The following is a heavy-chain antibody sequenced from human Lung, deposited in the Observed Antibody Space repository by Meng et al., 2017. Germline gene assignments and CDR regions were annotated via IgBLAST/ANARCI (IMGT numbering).Heavy chain of an antibody. J-gene: IGHJ4*02. CDR3: ARDEDISAAGKLFGDY. Sequence: QGRLLQSGAEAKKPGASVKVSCKPSGYNFPDYYIHWVRRAPGQGLEWMGRINPKSGDTHYAQKFQARVTMTGDTSISTAYMELSGLRSDDTAMYYCARDEDISAAGKLFGDYWGQGTLVTVSS. V-gene: IGHV1-2*06. CDR2: INPKSGDT. CDR1: GYNFPDYY. D-gene: IGHD6-25*01.